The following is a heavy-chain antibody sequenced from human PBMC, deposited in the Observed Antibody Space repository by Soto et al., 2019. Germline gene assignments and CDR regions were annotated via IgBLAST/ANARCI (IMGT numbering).Heavy chain of an antibody. CDR2: ISGSGGRT. J-gene: IGHJ4*02. D-gene: IGHD6-19*01. Sequence: GGSLRLSCVGSGFTFSNHALSWVRQAPGKGLEWVSAISGSGGRTYYADSVKGRFTISRDNSKNTLYLQMNSLRAEDTAVYYCAKVDSSGYMIFDYWGQGTLVTVSS. CDR1: GFTFSNHA. V-gene: IGHV3-23*01. CDR3: AKVDSSGYMIFDY.